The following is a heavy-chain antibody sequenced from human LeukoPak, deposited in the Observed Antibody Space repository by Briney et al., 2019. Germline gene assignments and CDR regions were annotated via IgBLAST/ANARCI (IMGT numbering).Heavy chain of an antibody. CDR2: INWNSDNI. CDR1: GFTFNDHA. CDR3: ARASYYYDTTGLGAVDI. Sequence: GGSLRLSCAASGFTFNDHAMYWVRQAPGKGLECVSGINWNSDNIGYADSVKGRFTISRDDAKNSLFLQMNSLRTEDTALYYCARASYYYDTTGLGAVDIWGQGTMVTVSS. D-gene: IGHD3-22*01. J-gene: IGHJ3*02. V-gene: IGHV3-9*01.